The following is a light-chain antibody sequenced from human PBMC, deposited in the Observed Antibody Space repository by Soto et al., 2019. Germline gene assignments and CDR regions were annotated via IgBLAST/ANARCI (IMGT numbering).Light chain of an antibody. CDR2: EVS. CDR3: SSYTSGSTRV. J-gene: IGLJ3*02. V-gene: IGLV2-14*01. Sequence: QSALTQPASVSGSPGQSITISCTGTSSDVGGYNYVSWYQQHPGKAPKLMIYEVSNRPSGVCNRFSGSKSGNTASLTISGLQAEDEADYYCSSYTSGSTRVFGGGTQLTVL. CDR1: SSDVGGYNY.